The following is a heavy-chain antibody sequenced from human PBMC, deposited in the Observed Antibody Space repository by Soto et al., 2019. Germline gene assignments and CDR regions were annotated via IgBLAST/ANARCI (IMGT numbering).Heavy chain of an antibody. D-gene: IGHD1-26*01. Sequence: GGSLRLSCAASGFTFSNYAISWVRQAPGKGLEWVSSISGSGGSTYYADSVKGRFTISRDNSKNTLYLQMNSLRAEDTAVYYCATYSGNYERYGVYYGMDVWGQGTTVTVSS. V-gene: IGHV3-23*01. J-gene: IGHJ6*02. CDR3: ATYSGNYERYGVYYGMDV. CDR1: GFTFSNYA. CDR2: ISGSGGST.